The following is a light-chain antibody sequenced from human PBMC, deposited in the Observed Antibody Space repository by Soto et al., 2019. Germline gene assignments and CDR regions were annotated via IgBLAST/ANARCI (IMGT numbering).Light chain of an antibody. CDR2: END. CDR1: SSNIEKNY. Sequence: QSVLTQPPSVSAAPGQKVTISCSGSSSNIEKNYVSWYQQFPGTAPRVLIYENDKRPSGIPDRFSGSKFGTSATLGITGLQTGDEADYYCGSYDDSLGGWVFGGGTKLTV. J-gene: IGLJ3*02. V-gene: IGLV1-51*02. CDR3: GSYDDSLGGWV.